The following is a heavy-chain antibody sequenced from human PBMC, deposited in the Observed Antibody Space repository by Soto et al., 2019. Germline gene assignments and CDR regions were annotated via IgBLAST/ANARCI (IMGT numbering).Heavy chain of an antibody. J-gene: IGHJ5*02. CDR3: ARDLSANPPGSPRPMSIVLDP. CDR1: GYTFTSYG. D-gene: IGHD2-8*01. Sequence: APVKVSCKASGYTFTSYGISWVRQAPGQGLEWMGWISAYNGNTNYAQKLQGRVTMTTDTSTSTAYMELRSLRSDDTAVYYCARDLSANPPGSPRPMSIVLDPWGQGTLVTVSS. CDR2: ISAYNGNT. V-gene: IGHV1-18*01.